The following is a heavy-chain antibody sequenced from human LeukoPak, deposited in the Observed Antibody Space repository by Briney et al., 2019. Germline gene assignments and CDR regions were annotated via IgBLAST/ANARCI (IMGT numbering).Heavy chain of an antibody. CDR3: ASIHSSSRTYYYCYMDV. CDR2: IYSGGST. V-gene: IGHV3-66*01. Sequence: AGGSLRLSCAPSGFTVSSNYMSWVRQAPGKGLEWVSVIYSGGSTYYAAPVKGRFTISRDNSKNTLYLQMNSLRAEYTAVYYCASIHSSSRTYYYCYMDVWGKGTTVTISS. J-gene: IGHJ6*03. D-gene: IGHD6-13*01. CDR1: GFTVSSNY.